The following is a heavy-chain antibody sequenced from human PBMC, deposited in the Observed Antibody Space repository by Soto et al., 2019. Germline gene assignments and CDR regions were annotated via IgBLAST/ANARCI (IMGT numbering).Heavy chain of an antibody. Sequence: TVSGGSISSYGSYWTWIRQHPGKGLEWIGSIDYSGSTDSKPSLKSRLTMLRDTSKNQFSLKLSSVTAADTAMYYCAREVNAVAFDFWGQGTMVTVSS. D-gene: IGHD1-1*01. CDR1: GGSISSYGSY. CDR2: IDYSGST. J-gene: IGHJ3*01. V-gene: IGHV4-31*03. CDR3: AREVNAVAFDF.